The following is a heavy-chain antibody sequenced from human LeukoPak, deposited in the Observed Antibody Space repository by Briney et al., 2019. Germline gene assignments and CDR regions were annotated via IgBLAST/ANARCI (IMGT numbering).Heavy chain of an antibody. CDR3: ARDPIVATTMSDY. CDR1: GFPFSSYS. J-gene: IGHJ4*02. Sequence: GGSLRLACAACGFPFSSYSMTWVRQAPGKGLEWVANIKPDGTTKFYVDSVKGRFTISRDNALNSLYLQMNSLRAEDTAVYYCARDPIVATTMSDYWGQGTLVTVSS. D-gene: IGHD5-12*01. V-gene: IGHV3-7*03. CDR2: IKPDGTTK.